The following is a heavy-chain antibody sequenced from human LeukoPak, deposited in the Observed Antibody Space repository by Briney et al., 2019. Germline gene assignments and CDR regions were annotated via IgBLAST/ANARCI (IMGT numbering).Heavy chain of an antibody. CDR1: GGTFSSYA. V-gene: IGHV1-69*04. J-gene: IGHJ3*02. D-gene: IGHD1-26*01. CDR3: ARASGIVGATTFGAFDI. Sequence: SVKVSCKASGGTFSSYAISWVRQAPGQGLEWMGRIIPILGIANHAQKFQGRVTITADKSTSTAYMELSSLRSEDTAVYYCARASGIVGATTFGAFDIWGQGTMVTVSS. CDR2: IIPILGIA.